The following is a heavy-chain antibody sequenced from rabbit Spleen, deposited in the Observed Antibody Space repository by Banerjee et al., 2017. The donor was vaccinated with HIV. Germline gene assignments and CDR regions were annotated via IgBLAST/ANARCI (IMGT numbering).Heavy chain of an antibody. J-gene: IGHJ4*01. CDR3: ARDAGSGHYIDAYFDL. V-gene: IGHV1S45*01. D-gene: IGHD8-1*01. CDR2: IDAGSSGFT. CDR1: GVSFSDKDV. Sequence: QEQLKESGGGLVQPGGSLKLSCKASGVSFSDKDVMCWVRQAPGKGLEWIACIDAGSSGFTYFASWAKGRFTCSKTSSTTVTLQMTSLTVADTATYFCARDAGSGHYIDAYFDLWGPGTLVTV.